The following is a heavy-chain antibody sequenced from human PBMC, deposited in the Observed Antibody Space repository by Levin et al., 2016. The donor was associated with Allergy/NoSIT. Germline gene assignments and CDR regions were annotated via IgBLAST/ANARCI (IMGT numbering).Heavy chain of an antibody. J-gene: IGHJ5*02. CDR2: IYYSGST. CDR1: GGSISSYY. CDR3: ASLVGLNWFDP. D-gene: IGHD2-21*01. V-gene: IGHV4-59*01. Sequence: SETLSLTCTVSGGSISSYYWSWIRQPPGKGLEWIGYIYYSGSTNYNPSLESRVTISVDTSKNQFSLKLSSVTAADTAVYYCASLVGLNWFDPWGQGTLVTVSS.